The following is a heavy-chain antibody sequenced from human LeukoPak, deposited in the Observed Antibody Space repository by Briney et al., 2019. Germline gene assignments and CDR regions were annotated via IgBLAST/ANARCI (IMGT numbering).Heavy chain of an antibody. Sequence: PGGSLRLSCAASGFTFSAAWMNWVRQAPGKGLEWVGRIKSKSNGGATDFAAPVRDRFTISRDHSKTTLNLHMDSLRPEDTAVYYCVADLPGTNSPYFDYWGQGTLVTVSS. V-gene: IGHV3-15*01. CDR2: IKSKSNGGAT. CDR1: GFTFSAAW. D-gene: IGHD4/OR15-4a*01. CDR3: VADLPGTNSPYFDY. J-gene: IGHJ4*02.